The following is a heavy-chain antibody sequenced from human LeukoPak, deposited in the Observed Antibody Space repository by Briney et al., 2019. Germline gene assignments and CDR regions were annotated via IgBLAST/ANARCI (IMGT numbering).Heavy chain of an antibody. CDR3: ARVTYSSPDY. D-gene: IGHD6-13*01. J-gene: IGHJ4*02. Sequence: GASVKVSCKASGYTFTSYDINWVRQATGQGLEWMGWMNPSGNTGYAQKFQGRVTITRNTSISTAYMELSSLTSEDTAVYYCARVTYSSPDYWGQGTLVTVFS. V-gene: IGHV1-8*01. CDR2: MNPSGNT. CDR1: GYTFTSYD.